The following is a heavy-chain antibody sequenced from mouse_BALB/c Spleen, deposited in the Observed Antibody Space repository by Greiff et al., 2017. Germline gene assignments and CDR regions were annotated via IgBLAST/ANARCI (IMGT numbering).Heavy chain of an antibody. D-gene: IGHD2-10*02. CDR2: ISSGGSYT. CDR1: GFTFSSYT. Sequence: EVQRVESGGGLVKPGGSLKLSCAASGFTFSSYTMSWVRQTPEKRLEWVATISSGGSYTYYPDSVKGRFTISRDNAKNTLYLQMSSLKSEDTAMYYCTRDLRLVNYAMDYWGQGTSVTVSS. V-gene: IGHV5-6-4*01. CDR3: TRDLRLVNYAMDY. J-gene: IGHJ4*01.